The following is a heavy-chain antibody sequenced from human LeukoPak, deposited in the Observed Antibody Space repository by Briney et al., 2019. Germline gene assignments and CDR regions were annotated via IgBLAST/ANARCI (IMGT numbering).Heavy chain of an antibody. CDR1: GFTFSSYS. J-gene: IGHJ3*02. V-gene: IGHV3-21*01. D-gene: IGHD4-23*01. CDR2: ISSSSSYI. CDR3: TRWHHDAFDI. Sequence: PGGSLRLSCAASGFTFSSYSMNWVRQAPGKGLEWVSSISSSSSYIYYADSVKGRFTISRDNSKNTLYLQMNSLRAEDTAVYYCTRWHHDAFDIWGQGTMVTVSS.